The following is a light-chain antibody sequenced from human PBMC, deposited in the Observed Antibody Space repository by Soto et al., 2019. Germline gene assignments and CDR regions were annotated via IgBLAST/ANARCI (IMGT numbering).Light chain of an antibody. CDR3: QQYNSYPWT. CDR2: DAS. Sequence: DIQMTQSPCTLSASVGDRVTITCWASQSISSWLAWYQQKPGKAPKLLIYDASSLESGVPSRFSGSGSGTEFTLTISSLQPDDFASYYCQQYNSYPWTIGQGTKVEIK. V-gene: IGKV1-5*01. CDR1: QSISSW. J-gene: IGKJ1*01.